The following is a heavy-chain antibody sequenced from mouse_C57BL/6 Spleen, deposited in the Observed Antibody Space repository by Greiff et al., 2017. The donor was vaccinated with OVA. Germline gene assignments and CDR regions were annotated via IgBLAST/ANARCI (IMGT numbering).Heavy chain of an antibody. J-gene: IGHJ2*01. CDR1: GFNIKDDY. Sequence: EVMLVESGAELVRPGASVKLSCTASGFNIKDDYMHWVKQRPEQGLEWIGWIDPENGDTEYASKFQGKATITADTSSNTAYLQLSSLTSEDTAVYYCTTGGGGYWGQGTTLTVSS. CDR3: TTGGGGY. CDR2: IDPENGDT. V-gene: IGHV14-4*01.